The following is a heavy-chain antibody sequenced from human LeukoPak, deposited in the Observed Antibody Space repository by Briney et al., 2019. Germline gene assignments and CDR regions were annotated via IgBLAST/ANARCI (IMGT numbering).Heavy chain of an antibody. J-gene: IGHJ4*02. CDR3: VRSYYYGSGTN. CDR1: GFTVSSSY. V-gene: IGHV3-53*01. CDR2: IYTSGST. D-gene: IGHD3-10*01. Sequence: PGGSLRLSCAASGFTVSSSYMTWVRQAPGKGLEWVSVIYTSGSTYYADSVKGRFTISRDNSKNTLYLQMNSLRAEDTAVYYCVRSYYYGSGTNRGQGTLVTVSS.